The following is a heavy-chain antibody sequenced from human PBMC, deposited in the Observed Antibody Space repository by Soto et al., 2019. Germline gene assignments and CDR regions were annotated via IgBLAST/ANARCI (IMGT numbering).Heavy chain of an antibody. Sequence: EVQLLESGGGLVLPGGSLRLSCAASGFIFSDYSMSWVRQAPGKGLEWVSGISGRGGSTYYADSVKGRFTISRDSSMNTLFLQMNSLRAEDTALYFCARSSGDTWEQYYFDYWGQGTLVPVSS. CDR1: GFIFSDYS. CDR3: ARSSGDTWEQYYFDY. J-gene: IGHJ4*02. V-gene: IGHV3-23*01. CDR2: ISGRGGST. D-gene: IGHD1-1*01.